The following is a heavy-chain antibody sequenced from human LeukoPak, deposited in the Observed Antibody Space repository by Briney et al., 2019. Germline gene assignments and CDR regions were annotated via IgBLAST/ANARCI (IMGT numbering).Heavy chain of an antibody. CDR1: GFTFSSYS. D-gene: IGHD6-13*01. CDR2: ISSSSSYI. J-gene: IGHJ6*02. Sequence: GGSLRLSCAASGFTFSSYSMNWVRQAPGKGLEWVSSISSSSSYIYYADSVKGRFTISRDNAKNSLYLQMNSLRAEDTAVYYCAREAGLWYGMDVWGQGTTVTVSS. V-gene: IGHV3-21*01. CDR3: AREAGLWYGMDV.